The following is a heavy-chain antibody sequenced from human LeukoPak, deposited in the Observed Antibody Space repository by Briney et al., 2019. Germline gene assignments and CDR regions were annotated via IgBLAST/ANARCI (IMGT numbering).Heavy chain of an antibody. CDR3: AKDQYSYGSGSDY. CDR1: GFTFSSYG. V-gene: IGHV3-30*02. D-gene: IGHD3-10*01. CDR2: IRYDGSNK. Sequence: GGSLRLSCAASGFTFSSYGMHWVRQAPGKGLEWVAFIRYDGSNKYYADSVKGRFTISRDNSKNTLYLQMNSLRAEDTAVYYCAKDQYSYGSGSDYWGQGTLVTVSS. J-gene: IGHJ4*02.